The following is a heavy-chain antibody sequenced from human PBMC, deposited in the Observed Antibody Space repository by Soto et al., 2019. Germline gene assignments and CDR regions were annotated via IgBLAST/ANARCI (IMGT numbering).Heavy chain of an antibody. CDR3: ARMASFYCSGGSCYPTYGMDV. Sequence: QVQLVESGGGVVQPGRSLRLSCAASGLTFSSYAMHWVRQAPGKGLEWVAVISNDGSNKYYADSVKGRFTISRDNSKNTLYLQMNSLRAEDTAVYYCARMASFYCSGGSCYPTYGMDVWGQGTTVTVS. D-gene: IGHD2-15*01. CDR2: ISNDGSNK. CDR1: GLTFSSYA. V-gene: IGHV3-30-3*01. J-gene: IGHJ6*02.